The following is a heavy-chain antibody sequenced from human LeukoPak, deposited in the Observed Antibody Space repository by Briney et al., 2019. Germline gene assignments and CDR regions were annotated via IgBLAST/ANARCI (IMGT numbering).Heavy chain of an antibody. CDR1: GFTFSSYA. Sequence: PGGSLRLSCAASGFTFSSYAMHWVRQAPGKGLEWVANIKQDGSEKYYVDSVKGRFTISRDNAKNSLYLQMNSLRAEDTAVYYCARGGTSPYWGQGTLVTVSS. V-gene: IGHV3-7*03. CDR3: ARGGTSPY. D-gene: IGHD1-26*01. CDR2: IKQDGSEK. J-gene: IGHJ4*02.